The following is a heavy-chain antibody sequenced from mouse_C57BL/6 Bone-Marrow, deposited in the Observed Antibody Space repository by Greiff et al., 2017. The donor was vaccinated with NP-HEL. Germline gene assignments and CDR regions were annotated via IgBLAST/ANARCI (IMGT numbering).Heavy chain of an antibody. Sequence: QVQLQQPGAELVKPGASVKMSCKASGYTFTSYWITWVKQRPGQGLEWIGDIYPGSGSTNYNEKFKGKATLTVDTSSSTAYMQLSSLTSEDSAVYYCAGLYSNYVGFAYWGQGTLVTVSA. CDR3: AGLYSNYVGFAY. D-gene: IGHD2-5*01. V-gene: IGHV1-55*01. J-gene: IGHJ3*01. CDR1: GYTFTSYW. CDR2: IYPGSGST.